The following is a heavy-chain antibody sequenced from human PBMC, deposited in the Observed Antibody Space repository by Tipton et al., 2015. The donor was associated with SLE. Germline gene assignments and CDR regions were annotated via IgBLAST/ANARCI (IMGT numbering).Heavy chain of an antibody. CDR1: GGPIRNSPYY. CDR3: ARQDLGRAATLTFDI. Sequence: TLSLTCHVAGGPIRNSPYYWAWIRQTRGKRLEWIGSVFDTGYTAYNPSLEGRVSLSVDTSNNEFSLKLSSVTAAVTAVYFCARQDLGRAATLTFDIWGLGTLVTVSS. D-gene: IGHD6-25*01. J-gene: IGHJ4*02. CDR2: VFDTGYT. V-gene: IGHV4-39*01.